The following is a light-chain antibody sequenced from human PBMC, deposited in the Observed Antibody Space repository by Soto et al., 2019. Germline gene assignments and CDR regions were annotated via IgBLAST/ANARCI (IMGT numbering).Light chain of an antibody. Sequence: SYELTQPPSVSVSPDQTATITGPGDKLGDKYACWYQQKPGQSPVLVIYQDSKRPSGIPERFSGSNSGNTATLTISGTQAMDEADYYCQAWDSSTLVFGTGTKLTVL. CDR1: KLGDKY. CDR3: QAWDSSTLV. V-gene: IGLV3-1*01. CDR2: QDS. J-gene: IGLJ1*01.